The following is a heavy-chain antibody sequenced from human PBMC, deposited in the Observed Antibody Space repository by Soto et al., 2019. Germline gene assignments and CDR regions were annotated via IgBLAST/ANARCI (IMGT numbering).Heavy chain of an antibody. J-gene: IGHJ4*02. V-gene: IGHV3-74*01. CDR2: INSDGSST. D-gene: IGHD4-17*01. CDR1: GFTSSSEW. CDR3: AREVENGDLYFDY. Sequence: GEQLRLPYAGSGFTSSSEWKHLFRQAPGKGLVWVSRINSDGSSTSYADSVKGRFTISRDNAKNTLYLQMNCLRAEDTAVYYCAREVENGDLYFDYWGQGT.